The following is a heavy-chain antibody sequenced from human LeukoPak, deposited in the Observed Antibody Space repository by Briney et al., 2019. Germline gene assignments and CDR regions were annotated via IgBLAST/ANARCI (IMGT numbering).Heavy chain of an antibody. V-gene: IGHV5-51*01. CDR1: GSSFTSYC. CDR3: GMSGDRVPLQDDVFDV. J-gene: IGHJ3*01. CDR2: IYPGDSGP. Sequence: GASLKISCKVSGSSFTSYCIGWVRQMPGKGLEWMGIIYPGDSGPTYSPSFQGQATISVDKSINTAYLQWSSLQASDTAMYYCGMSGDRVPLQDDVFDVWGQGTMVTVST. D-gene: IGHD1-26*01.